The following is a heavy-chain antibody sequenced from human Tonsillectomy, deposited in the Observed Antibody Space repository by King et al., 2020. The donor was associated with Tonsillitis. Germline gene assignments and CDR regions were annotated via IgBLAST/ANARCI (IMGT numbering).Heavy chain of an antibody. J-gene: IGHJ4*02. CDR2: IWYDGSDK. Sequence: VQLVESGGGVVQPGRSLRLSCAASGFTFSTYDMHWVRQAPGKGLEWVAVIWYDGSDKYYTDSVKGRFTISRDNSKNTLYLQMNNLRAEDTAVYYCVRDEFRDGYKIRGYFDYWGQGTLVTVSS. CDR3: VRDEFRDGYKIRGYFDY. V-gene: IGHV3-33*08. CDR1: GFTFSTYD. D-gene: IGHD5-24*01.